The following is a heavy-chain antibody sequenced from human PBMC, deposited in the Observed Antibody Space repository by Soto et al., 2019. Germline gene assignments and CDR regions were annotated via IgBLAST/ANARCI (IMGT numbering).Heavy chain of an antibody. Sequence: ASVKVSCKASGYTFTSYGISWVRQAPGQGLEWMGWISAYNGNTNYAQKLQGRVTMTTDTSTSTAYMELRSLRSDDTAVYYCAXDFRYRLELYGMDVWGQGTTVTVSS. J-gene: IGHJ6*02. V-gene: IGHV1-18*01. CDR1: GYTFTSYG. CDR2: ISAYNGNT. CDR3: AXDFRYRLELYGMDV. D-gene: IGHD1-7*01.